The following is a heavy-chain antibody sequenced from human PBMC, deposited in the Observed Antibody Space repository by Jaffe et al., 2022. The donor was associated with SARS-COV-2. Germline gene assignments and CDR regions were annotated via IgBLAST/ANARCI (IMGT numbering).Heavy chain of an antibody. CDR3: ARQRGWGSWAFDI. J-gene: IGHJ3*02. V-gene: IGHV4-39*01. Sequence: QLRVQESGPGLVKPSETLSLSCAVSGGSVSTSNYYWAWIRQPPGKGLEWIATIYHSGTTYYNPSLRSRVTISLDTSKNQLSLRVTSMTAADTAMYSCARQRGWGSWAFDIWGQGTMVTVSS. CDR1: GGSVSTSNYY. CDR2: IYHSGTT. D-gene: IGHD7-27*01.